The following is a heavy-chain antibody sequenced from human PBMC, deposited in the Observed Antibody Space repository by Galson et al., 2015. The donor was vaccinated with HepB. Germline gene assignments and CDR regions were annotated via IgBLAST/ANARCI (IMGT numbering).Heavy chain of an antibody. Sequence: SLRLSCAASGFTFSDYYMSWIRQAPGKGLSWVSYISDDGSSIYYADPVKGRFTISRDNTKNSVFLQMNSLTAEDTAVYFCARAGDFDYSSGSYRLIRIPDYWGQGTLVTVSS. CDR2: ISDDGSSI. CDR3: ARAGDFDYSSGSYRLIRIPDY. J-gene: IGHJ4*02. CDR1: GFTFSDYY. D-gene: IGHD3-16*02. V-gene: IGHV3-11*01.